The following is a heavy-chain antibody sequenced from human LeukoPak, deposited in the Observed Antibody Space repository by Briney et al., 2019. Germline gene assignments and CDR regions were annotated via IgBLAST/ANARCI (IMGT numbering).Heavy chain of an antibody. CDR2: IKSNTDGGTA. Sequence: NPGGSLRLSCAASGFTFINAWMSWVRQAPGKGLEWVGRIKSNTDGGTADHGTPEKGRFIISRDDSKNTLYLQMNSLKTEDTAVYYCSTVGPSGSHYPLDSWGQGTLVTVSS. V-gene: IGHV3-15*01. CDR3: STVGPSGSHYPLDS. J-gene: IGHJ4*02. D-gene: IGHD3-10*01. CDR1: GFTFINAW.